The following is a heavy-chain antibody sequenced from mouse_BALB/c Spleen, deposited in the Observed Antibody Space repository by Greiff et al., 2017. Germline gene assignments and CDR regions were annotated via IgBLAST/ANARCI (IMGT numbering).Heavy chain of an antibody. CDR1: GYTFTDYA. Sequence: QVQLQQSGAELVRPGVSVKISCKGSGYTFTDYAMHWVKQSHAKRLEWIGVISTYYGDASYNQKFKGKATMTVDKSSSTAYMELARLTSEDSAIYYCARIGYAMDYWGQGTSVTVSS. J-gene: IGHJ4*01. CDR3: ARIGYAMDY. V-gene: IGHV1S137*01. CDR2: ISTYYGDA.